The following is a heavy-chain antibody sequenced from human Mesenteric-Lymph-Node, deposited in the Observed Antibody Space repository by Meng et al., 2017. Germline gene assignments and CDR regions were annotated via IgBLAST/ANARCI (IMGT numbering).Heavy chain of an antibody. J-gene: IGHJ4*02. CDR2: INAKTGVT. CDR3: ARGRKGPGSGFLDY. V-gene: IGHV1-2*06. CDR1: GFTFTDYF. D-gene: IGHD3-10*01. Sequence: QVQLVQSGAEVKKPGASVKVSCKASGFTFTDYFVHWVRQAPGQGLEWMGRINAKTGVTVYAQRFQGRVTMTRNTSTNTAYMELSSLRSDDTAVYYCARGRKGPGSGFLDYWGQGSLVTVSS.